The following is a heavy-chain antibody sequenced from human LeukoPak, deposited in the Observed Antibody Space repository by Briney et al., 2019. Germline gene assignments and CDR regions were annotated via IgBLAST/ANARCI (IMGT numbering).Heavy chain of an antibody. Sequence: ASVKVSCKASGYTFPRYDINSVRQATGQGLEWMGWMNPNSGNTGYAQKFQGRVTMTRSTSVSTAYMELSNLTSEDTAVYYCARSGVGVRRRTTYWGQGTLVTVSS. CDR3: ARSGVGVRRRTTY. V-gene: IGHV1-8*01. J-gene: IGHJ4*02. CDR1: GYTFPRYD. CDR2: MNPNSGNT. D-gene: IGHD1-26*01.